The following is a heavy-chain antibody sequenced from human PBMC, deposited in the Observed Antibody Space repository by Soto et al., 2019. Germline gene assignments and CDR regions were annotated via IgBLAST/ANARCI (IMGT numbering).Heavy chain of an antibody. D-gene: IGHD1-1*01. V-gene: IGHV1-69*13. CDR1: GGTFSSYA. CDR2: IIPIFGTA. Sequence: ASVKVSCKASGGTFSSYAISWVRQAPGQGLEWMGGIIPIFGTANYAQKFQGRVTITADESTSTAYMELSSLRSEDTAVYYCAREVEYGRVHWGQGTLVTVSS. CDR3: AREVEYGRVH. J-gene: IGHJ4*02.